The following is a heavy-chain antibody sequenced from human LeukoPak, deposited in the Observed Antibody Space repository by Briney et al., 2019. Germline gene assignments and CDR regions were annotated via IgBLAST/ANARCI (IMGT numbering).Heavy chain of an antibody. CDR2: MYHSGST. CDR1: GGSFSGYY. D-gene: IGHD4/OR15-4a*01. CDR3: ARVFYGPNYFDY. Sequence: PSETLSLTCAVYGGSFSGYYWSWIRHPPGKALEWIGYMYHSGSTYYNPSLKSRLTMSVDTSKNQFSLKLTSVTAADTAVYYCARVFYGPNYFDYWGQGTLVTVSS. J-gene: IGHJ4*02. V-gene: IGHV4-34*10.